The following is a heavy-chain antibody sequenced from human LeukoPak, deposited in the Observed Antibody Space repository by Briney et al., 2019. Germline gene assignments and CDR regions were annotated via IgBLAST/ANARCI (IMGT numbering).Heavy chain of an antibody. Sequence: SETLSLTCAVYGGSFSGYYWSWIRQPPGKGLEWIGYIYYSGSTNYNPSLKSRVTISVDTSKNQFSLKLSSVTAADTAVYYCARDLGGGRYYGMDVWGQGTTVTVSS. J-gene: IGHJ6*02. CDR1: GGSFSGYY. V-gene: IGHV4-59*01. CDR3: ARDLGGGRYYGMDV. CDR2: IYYSGST. D-gene: IGHD2-15*01.